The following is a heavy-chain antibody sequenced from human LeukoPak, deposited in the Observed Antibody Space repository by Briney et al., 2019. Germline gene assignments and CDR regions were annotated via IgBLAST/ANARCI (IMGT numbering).Heavy chain of an antibody. J-gene: IGHJ4*02. V-gene: IGHV3-23*01. CDR1: GFTFSSYA. CDR2: ISGSGGST. D-gene: IGHD4-17*01. Sequence: PGGSLRLSCAASGFTFSSYAMSWVRQATGKGLEWVSAISGSGGSTYYADSVKGRFTISRDNSKNTLYLQMNSLRAEDTAVYYCAKGSKATVTKAYYFDYWGQGTLVTVSS. CDR3: AKGSKATVTKAYYFDY.